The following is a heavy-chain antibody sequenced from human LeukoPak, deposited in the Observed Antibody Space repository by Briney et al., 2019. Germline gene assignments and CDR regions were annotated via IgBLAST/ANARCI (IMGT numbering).Heavy chain of an antibody. J-gene: IGHJ3*02. V-gene: IGHV3-30*18. CDR3: AKDIEGYYYDSSGYTHTHDAFDI. Sequence: GGSLRLSCAASGFTFSSYDMHWVRQAPGKGLEWVAVISDDGSNKYYADSVKGRFTTSRDNSKNTLYLQMNSLRAEDTAVYYCAKDIEGYYYDSSGYTHTHDAFDIWGQGTLVTVSS. D-gene: IGHD3-22*01. CDR2: ISDDGSNK. CDR1: GFTFSSYD.